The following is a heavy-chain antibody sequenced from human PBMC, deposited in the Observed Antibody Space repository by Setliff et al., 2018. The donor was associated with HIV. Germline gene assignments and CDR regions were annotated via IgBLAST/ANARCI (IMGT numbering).Heavy chain of an antibody. J-gene: IGHJ6*02. CDR1: GQSISGYY. V-gene: IGHV4-38-2*01. CDR3: ARKHDDDRGGGMDV. CDR2: IYHSGST. Sequence: PSETLSLTCAVYGQSISGYYWSWIRQTPGKGLEWIGSIYHSGSTYYNPSLRSRVTISVDTSKNQFSLKLTSLTAADTAVYYCARKHDDDRGGGMDVWGQGTTVTVSS. D-gene: IGHD3-22*01.